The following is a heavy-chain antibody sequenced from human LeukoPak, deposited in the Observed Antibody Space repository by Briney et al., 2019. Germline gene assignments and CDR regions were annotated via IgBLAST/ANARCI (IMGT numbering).Heavy chain of an antibody. J-gene: IGHJ4*02. CDR2: ISYDGSNK. D-gene: IGHD2-21*01. Sequence: GGSLRLSCAASGFTFSSYAMHWVRQAPGKGLEWVAVISYDGSNKYYADSVKGRFTISRDNSKNTLYLQMNSLRAEDTAVYYCARESWCGGLQSTGSAPGGKETLVTVPS. CDR3: ARESWCGGLQSTGSAP. V-gene: IGHV3-30-3*01. CDR1: GFTFSSYA.